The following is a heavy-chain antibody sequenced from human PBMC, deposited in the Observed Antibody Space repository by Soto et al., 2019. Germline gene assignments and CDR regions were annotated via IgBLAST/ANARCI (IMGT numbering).Heavy chain of an antibody. Sequence: QVQLQQSGPGLVKPSQTLSLTCAIFGDSVSSNSAAWNWIRQSPSRGLEWLGRTYYRSKWYYDYPLSVNRRITITPDTSLNQFSLQLKSVTPEDTAVYYCARVGVAASPAAAFDVWGQGTMVTVSS. J-gene: IGHJ3*01. CDR1: GDSVSSNSAA. D-gene: IGHD2-21*01. V-gene: IGHV6-1*01. CDR3: ARVGVAASPAAAFDV. CDR2: TYYRSKWYY.